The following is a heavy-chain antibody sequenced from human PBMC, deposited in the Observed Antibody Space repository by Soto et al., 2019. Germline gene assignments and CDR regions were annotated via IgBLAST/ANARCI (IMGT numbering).Heavy chain of an antibody. V-gene: IGHV3-21*01. Sequence: GGSLRLSCAASGFTFSSYSMNWVLQAPGKGLEWVSSISSDNIYIYYADSVKGRFTVSRDNAKNSLYLQMNSLRAEDTAVYYCARDPNWSGPLFDYWGQGSLVTVSS. J-gene: IGHJ4*02. CDR3: ARDPNWSGPLFDY. CDR2: ISSDNIYI. CDR1: GFTFSSYS. D-gene: IGHD3-3*01.